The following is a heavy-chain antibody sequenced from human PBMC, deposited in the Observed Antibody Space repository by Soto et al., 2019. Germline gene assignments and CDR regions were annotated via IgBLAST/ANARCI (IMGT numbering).Heavy chain of an antibody. V-gene: IGHV1-69*01. Sequence: QVHLVQSSAEVKKPGSSVKVSCKASGGTFTSTAFSWVRQAPGQGLEGMGGIIPVLGTPNYAQKFQARVTITADASTTTVHMELSSLRSEDTAVYYCASSAGLDHLLNYYGLNVWGQGTTVTVSS. CDR2: IIPVLGTP. D-gene: IGHD6-13*01. CDR1: GGTFTSTA. CDR3: ASSAGLDHLLNYYGLNV. J-gene: IGHJ6*02.